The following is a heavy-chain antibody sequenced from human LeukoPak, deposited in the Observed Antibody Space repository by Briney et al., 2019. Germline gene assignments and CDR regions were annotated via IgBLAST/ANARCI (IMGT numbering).Heavy chain of an antibody. V-gene: IGHV3-23*01. J-gene: IGHJ6*03. CDR1: GFTFSNYA. CDR2: FTGSGDNT. CDR3: AKFLYDYTAMGYYYYMDV. Sequence: GGSLRLSCAASGFTFSNYAMSWVRQAPGKGLEWVSAFTGSGDNTYYADSVKGRFTCSRDNSKNTLYLQMSSLRAEDTAVYYCAKFLYDYTAMGYYYYMDVWGKGTTVTVSS. D-gene: IGHD5-18*01.